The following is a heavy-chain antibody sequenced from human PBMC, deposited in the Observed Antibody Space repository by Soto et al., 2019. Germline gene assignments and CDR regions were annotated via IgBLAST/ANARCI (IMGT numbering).Heavy chain of an antibody. CDR3: AKDFTIFGVDVYYYGMDV. V-gene: IGHV3-30*18. CDR1: GFTFSSYG. Sequence: GGSLRLSCAASGFTFSSYGMHWVRQAPGKGLEWVAVISYDGSNKYYADSVKGRFTISRGNSKNTLYLQMNSLRAEDTAVYYCAKDFTIFGVDVYYYGMDVRGQGTTVTVSS. CDR2: ISYDGSNK. D-gene: IGHD3-3*01. J-gene: IGHJ6*02.